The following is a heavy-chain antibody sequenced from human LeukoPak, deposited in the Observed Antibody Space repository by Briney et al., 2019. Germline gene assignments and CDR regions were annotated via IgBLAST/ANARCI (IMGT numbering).Heavy chain of an antibody. CDR3: AREYSYGFYFDY. D-gene: IGHD5-18*01. CDR2: INPNSGGA. J-gene: IGHJ4*02. Sequence: ASVKVSCKASGYTFTGYYIHWVRQAPGQGLEWMGRINPNSGGANYAQKFQGRVTMTRDTSITTAYMELSRLRSDDTAVYYCAREYSYGFYFDYCGQGTLVTVSS. CDR1: GYTFTGYY. V-gene: IGHV1-2*06.